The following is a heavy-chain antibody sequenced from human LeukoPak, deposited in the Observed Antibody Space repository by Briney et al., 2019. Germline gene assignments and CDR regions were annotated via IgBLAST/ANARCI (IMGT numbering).Heavy chain of an antibody. D-gene: IGHD6-13*01. CDR1: GGSFSGYY. CDR2: INHSGST. CDR3: ARVGRSSSWEAIFDY. V-gene: IGHV4-34*01. J-gene: IGHJ4*02. Sequence: SETLSLTCAVYGGSFSGYYWSWIRQPPGKGLEWIGEINHSGSTNYNPSLKSRVTISVDTSKNQFSLQLNSVTPEDTAVYYCARVGRSSSWEAIFDYWGQGTLVTVSS.